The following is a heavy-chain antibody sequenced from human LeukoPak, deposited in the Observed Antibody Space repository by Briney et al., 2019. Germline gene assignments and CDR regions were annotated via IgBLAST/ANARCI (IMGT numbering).Heavy chain of an antibody. CDR2: ISWNSGSI. CDR3: ARDYPITPFYSSSSALYYYYYYMDV. Sequence: GRSLRLSCAASGFTFDDYAMHWVRQAPGKGLEWVSGISWNSGSIGYADSVKGRFTISRDNAKNSLYLQMNSLRAEDTAVYYCARDYPITPFYSSSSALYYYYYYMDVWGKGTTVTVSS. V-gene: IGHV3-9*01. CDR1: GFTFDDYA. J-gene: IGHJ6*03. D-gene: IGHD6-6*01.